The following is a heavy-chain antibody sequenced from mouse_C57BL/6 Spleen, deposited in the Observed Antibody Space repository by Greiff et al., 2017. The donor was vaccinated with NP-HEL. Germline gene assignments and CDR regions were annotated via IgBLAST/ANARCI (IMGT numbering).Heavy chain of an antibody. D-gene: IGHD4-1*01. Sequence: VQLLESGAELVKPGASVKISCKASGYAFSSYWMNWVKQRPGKGLEWIGQIYPGDGDTNYNGKFKGKATLTADKSTSTAYMQLSSLTSEDSAVYFCARSLTGYYAMDYWGQGTSVTVSS. CDR1: GYAFSSYW. CDR3: ARSLTGYYAMDY. CDR2: IYPGDGDT. V-gene: IGHV1-80*01. J-gene: IGHJ4*01.